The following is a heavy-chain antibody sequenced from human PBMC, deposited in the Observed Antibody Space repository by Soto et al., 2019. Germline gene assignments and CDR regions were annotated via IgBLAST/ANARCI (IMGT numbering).Heavy chain of an antibody. CDR2: INPNSGGT. CDR1: GYTFTGYY. V-gene: IGHV1-2*04. D-gene: IGHD3-10*01. CDR3: ARGEYYGSGSPNDY. J-gene: IGHJ4*02. Sequence: ASVKVSCKASGYTFTGYYMHWARQAPGQGLEWMGWINPNSGGTNYAQKFQGWVTMTRDTSISTAYMELSRLRSDDTAVYYCARGEYYGSGSPNDYWGQGTLVTVSS.